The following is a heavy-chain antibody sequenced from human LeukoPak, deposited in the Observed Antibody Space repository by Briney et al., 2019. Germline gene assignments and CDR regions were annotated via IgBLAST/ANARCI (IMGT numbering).Heavy chain of an antibody. J-gene: IGHJ4*02. Sequence: ASVKVSCKASGYTFTSYDINWVRQATGHGLEWMGWMNPNSGNTGYAQKFQGRVTITRNTSISTAYMELSSLRSEDTAVYYCARGDSSGYYYGQYYFDYWGQGTLVTVSS. CDR2: MNPNSGNT. CDR1: GYTFTSYD. V-gene: IGHV1-8*03. D-gene: IGHD3-22*01. CDR3: ARGDSSGYYYGQYYFDY.